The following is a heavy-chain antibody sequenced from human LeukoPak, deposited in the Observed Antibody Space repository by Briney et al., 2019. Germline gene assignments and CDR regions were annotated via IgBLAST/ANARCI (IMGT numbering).Heavy chain of an antibody. Sequence: ASVKVSCKASGYTFTSYGISWVLQAPGQGLEWMGWISAYNGSTNYAQKLQGRVTMTTDTSTSTAYMELRSLRSDDTAVYYCARDQNPYGSGSYYGYWGQGTLVTVSS. CDR2: ISAYNGST. J-gene: IGHJ4*02. CDR1: GYTFTSYG. V-gene: IGHV1-18*01. CDR3: ARDQNPYGSGSYYGY. D-gene: IGHD3-10*01.